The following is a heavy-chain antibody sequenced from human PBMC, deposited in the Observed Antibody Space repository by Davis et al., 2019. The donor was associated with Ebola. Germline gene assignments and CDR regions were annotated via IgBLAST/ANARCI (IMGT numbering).Heavy chain of an antibody. CDR2: INPSGGST. D-gene: IGHD4-23*01. V-gene: IGHV1-46*01. CDR3: ARDSQNGGYYGMDV. J-gene: IGHJ6*04. CDR1: GYTFTAYY. Sequence: AALVKVSCKASGYTFTAYYIHWVRQAPGQGLEWMGIINPSGGSTSYAQKFQGRVTMTRDTSTSTVYMELSSLRSEDTAVYYCARDSQNGGYYGMDVWGKGTTVTVSS.